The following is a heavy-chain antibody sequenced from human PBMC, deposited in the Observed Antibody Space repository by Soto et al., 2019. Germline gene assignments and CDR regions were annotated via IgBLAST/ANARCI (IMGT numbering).Heavy chain of an antibody. CDR2: IGTRSDDV. D-gene: IGHD1-26*01. J-gene: IGHJ4*02. CDR1: GFTFSTYA. CDR3: ARDPVGLTDLDY. Sequence: EVQLVESGGGLVQPGGSLRLSCAASGFTFSTYAMNWVRQTPGEGLEWVSYIGTRSDDVHHADSVKGRFTISRDNGKNSLYLQMNSLRDEDTAGYYCARDPVGLTDLDYWGQGTLVTVSS. V-gene: IGHV3-48*02.